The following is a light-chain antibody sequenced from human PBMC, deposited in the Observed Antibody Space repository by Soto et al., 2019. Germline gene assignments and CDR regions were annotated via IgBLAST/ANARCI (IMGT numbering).Light chain of an antibody. V-gene: IGKV1-5*01. CDR2: DAS. Sequence: DIQMPQTPSTLSASVGDRVTITCRASQSISSWLAWYQQKPGKAPKLLIYDASSLESGVPSRFSGSGSGTEFTLTISSLQPDDFATYYCQQYNSYSATFGQGTKVDNK. CDR1: QSISSW. CDR3: QQYNSYSAT. J-gene: IGKJ1*01.